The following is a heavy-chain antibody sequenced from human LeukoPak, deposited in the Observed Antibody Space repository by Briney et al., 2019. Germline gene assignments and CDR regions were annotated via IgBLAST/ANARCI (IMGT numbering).Heavy chain of an antibody. CDR3: ARVVVVSATLKDWFDP. V-gene: IGHV4-4*02. Sequence: SETLSLTCAVSGDSISSSDWWSWVRQPPGKGLEWIAEMYHSGTTNYNPSLKSRVTISMDRSKNQFSLKLNSVTAADSAMYYCARVVVVSATLKDWFDPRGQGTLVTVSS. J-gene: IGHJ5*02. CDR2: MYHSGTT. CDR1: GDSISSSDW. D-gene: IGHD2-15*01.